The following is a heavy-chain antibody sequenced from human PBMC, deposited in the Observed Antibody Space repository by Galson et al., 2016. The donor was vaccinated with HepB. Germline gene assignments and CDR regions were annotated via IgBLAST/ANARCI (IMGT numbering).Heavy chain of an antibody. CDR1: GFSLSTSGVG. J-gene: IGHJ4*02. CDR3: AHSGAGYDTEDFDF. Sequence: PALVKPTQTLTLTCTFSGFSLSTSGVGVGWIRQPPGKALEWLALIFWDDDKRYSPSLKTRLAITKDTSKNQVVLTMTDMDPVDTATYYCAHSGAGYDTEDFDFWGQGTLVIVSS. V-gene: IGHV2-5*02. D-gene: IGHD5-12*01. CDR2: IFWDDDK.